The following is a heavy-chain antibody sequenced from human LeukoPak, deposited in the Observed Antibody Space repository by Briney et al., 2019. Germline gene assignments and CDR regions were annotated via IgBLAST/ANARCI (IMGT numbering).Heavy chain of an antibody. CDR1: GFTFSSYT. CDR2: ISSSSSFI. J-gene: IGHJ6*02. Sequence: TGGSLRLSCAASGFTFSSYTMNWVRQAPGKGLEWVSSISSSSSFIYYADSIKGRFTISRDNAKNSPYLQMNSLRAEDTAVYYCARDTSYYYYYGMDVWGQGTTVTVSS. V-gene: IGHV3-21*01. CDR3: ARDTSYYYYYGMDV.